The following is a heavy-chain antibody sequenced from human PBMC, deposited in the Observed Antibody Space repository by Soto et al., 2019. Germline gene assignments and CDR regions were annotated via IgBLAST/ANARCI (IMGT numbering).Heavy chain of an antibody. CDR1: GFTFSSYA. CDR3: AKVEGDYSGSYFPFYYYYYGMDV. Sequence: HPGGSLRLSCAAFGFTFSSYAMSWVRQAPGKGLEWVSAISGSGGSTYYADSVKGRFTISRDNSKNTLYLQMNSLRAEDTAVYYCAKVEGDYSGSYFPFYYYYYGMDVWGQGTTVTVSS. V-gene: IGHV3-23*01. J-gene: IGHJ6*02. CDR2: ISGSGGST. D-gene: IGHD1-26*01.